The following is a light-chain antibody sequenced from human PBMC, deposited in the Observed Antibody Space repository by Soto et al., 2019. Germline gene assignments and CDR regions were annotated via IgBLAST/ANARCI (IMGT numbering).Light chain of an antibody. CDR2: AAS. Sequence: AIQMTQSPSSLSASVGDRVTITCRASRAIGTDLGWYQQKPGKAPKHLIFAASNLQSGVPSRFSGGGSGTDFTLTISSLQADDLATYYCLQHFNFSWTFGQGTKVETK. V-gene: IGKV1-6*01. J-gene: IGKJ1*01. CDR1: RAIGTD. CDR3: LQHFNFSWT.